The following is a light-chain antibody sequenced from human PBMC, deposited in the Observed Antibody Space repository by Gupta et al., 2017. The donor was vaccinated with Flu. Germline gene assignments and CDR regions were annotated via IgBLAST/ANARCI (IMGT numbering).Light chain of an antibody. CDR1: SLRTSC. CDR3: HSRDTRDNSYV. J-gene: IGLJ1*01. CDR2: CNT. V-gene: IGLV3-19*01. Sequence: SSELTQDPAVSVPLGQSARITCQGDSLRTSCASWYQQKPGQGPVLVTYCNTNRPSGIPDRFSGSISGNTASLTLTGAQAEDEADYYCHSRDTRDNSYVFASGTKVTVL.